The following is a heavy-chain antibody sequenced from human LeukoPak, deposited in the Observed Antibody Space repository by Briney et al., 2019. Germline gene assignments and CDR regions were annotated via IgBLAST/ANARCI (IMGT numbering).Heavy chain of an antibody. CDR3: ARHRLQRINYYDSSGYLPFQH. CDR2: IYHSGST. CDR1: GYSISSGYY. Sequence: SGTLSLTCAVSGYSISSGYYWGWIRQPPGKGLEWIGSIYHSGSTYYNPSLKSRVTISVDTSKDQFSLKLSSVTAADTAVYYCARHRLQRINYYDSSGYLPFQHWGQGTLVTVSS. J-gene: IGHJ1*01. V-gene: IGHV4-38-2*01. D-gene: IGHD3-22*01.